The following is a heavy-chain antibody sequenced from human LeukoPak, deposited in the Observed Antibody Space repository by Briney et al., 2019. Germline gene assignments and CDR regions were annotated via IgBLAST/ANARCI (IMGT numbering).Heavy chain of an antibody. CDR3: STGPGYCTNGICYPAY. J-gene: IGHJ4*02. V-gene: IGHV3-15*01. D-gene: IGHD2-8*01. CDR1: GFTFNNAW. Sequence: PGGSLRLSCAASGFTFNNAWMSWVRQAPGKGLEWVGRIKSKTDGGTTDYAAPVKGRFTIPRDDSKNTLYLQMNSLKTDDTAVYYCSTGPGYCTNGICYPAYWGQGTLVTVSS. CDR2: IKSKTDGGTT.